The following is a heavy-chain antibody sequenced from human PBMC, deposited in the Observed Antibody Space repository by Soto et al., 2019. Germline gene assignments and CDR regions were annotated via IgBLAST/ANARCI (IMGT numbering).Heavy chain of an antibody. J-gene: IGHJ4*02. CDR2: INHSGSA. V-gene: IGHV4-34*02. CDR3: ARGVSSGTGIDYCDY. CDR1: GGSFSGSY. D-gene: IGHD3-10*01. Sequence: QVQLQQWGAGLLKPSETLSLTCAVYGGSFSGSYWTWIRQPPGKGLEWIGEINHSGSAKYNPSLMRRVTIAGDTSQNQFSLNLNSVTAADTAVYYCARGVSSGTGIDYCDYWGQGTLVTVSS.